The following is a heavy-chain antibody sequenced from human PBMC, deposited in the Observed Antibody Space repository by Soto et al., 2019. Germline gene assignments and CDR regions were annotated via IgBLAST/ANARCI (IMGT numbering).Heavy chain of an antibody. CDR3: ARGQDSSGNTFDY. D-gene: IGHD3-22*01. Sequence: ESGGGVVPPGRSLRLSCAASGFTFSSYAMHWVRQAPGKGLEWVAVISYDGSNKYYADSVKGRFTISRDNSKNTLYLQMNSLRAEDTAVYYCARGQDSSGNTFDYWGQGTLVTVSS. CDR2: ISYDGSNK. V-gene: IGHV3-30-3*01. J-gene: IGHJ4*02. CDR1: GFTFSSYA.